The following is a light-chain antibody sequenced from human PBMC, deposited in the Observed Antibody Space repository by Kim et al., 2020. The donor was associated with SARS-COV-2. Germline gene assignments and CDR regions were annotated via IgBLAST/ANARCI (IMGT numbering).Light chain of an antibody. J-gene: IGLJ1*01. Sequence: FGQTVSLTCQGDSLRSYFASWYQQRPGQAPVLVIFGKNNRPSGIPDRFSGSSSGNTASLTITGAQAEDEADYYCNSRDSSGNHLYVFGTGTKVTVL. CDR3: NSRDSSGNHLYV. V-gene: IGLV3-19*01. CDR2: GKN. CDR1: SLRSYF.